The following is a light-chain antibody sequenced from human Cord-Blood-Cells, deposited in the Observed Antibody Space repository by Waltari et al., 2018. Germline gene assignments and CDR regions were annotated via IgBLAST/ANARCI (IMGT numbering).Light chain of an antibody. Sequence: QSALTQPASVSGSPGQSITIPCTGTSSDVRGYNYVSWYQQHPGKAPKLMIYEVSNRPSGVSNRFSGSKSGNTASLTISGLQAEDEADYYCSSYTSSSTVVFGGGTKLTVL. CDR2: EVS. J-gene: IGLJ2*01. V-gene: IGLV2-14*01. CDR3: SSYTSSSTVV. CDR1: SSDVRGYNY.